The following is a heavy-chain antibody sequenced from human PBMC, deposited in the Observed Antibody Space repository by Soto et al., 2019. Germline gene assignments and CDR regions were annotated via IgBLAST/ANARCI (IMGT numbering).Heavy chain of an antibody. D-gene: IGHD6-13*01. Sequence: SETLSLTCAVYVGSFSGYYWSWIRQPPGKGLEWIGEINHSGSTNYNPSLKSRVTISVDTSKNQFSLKLSSVTAADTAVYYCARGPGSSPYYFDYWGQGTLVTVSS. CDR1: VGSFSGYY. V-gene: IGHV4-34*01. J-gene: IGHJ4*02. CDR2: INHSGST. CDR3: ARGPGSSPYYFDY.